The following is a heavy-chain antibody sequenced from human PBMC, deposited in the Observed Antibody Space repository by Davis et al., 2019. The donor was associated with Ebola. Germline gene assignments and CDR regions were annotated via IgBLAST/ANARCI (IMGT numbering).Heavy chain of an antibody. Sequence: GESLKISCAASGFTFSSSSMNWVRQAPGKGLEWVSYISSSSSTIYYADSVNGRFTISRDNAKNSLYLQMNSLRDEDTAVYYCARVGYNWNHDGYFDYWGQGTLVTVSS. CDR2: ISSSSSTI. V-gene: IGHV3-48*02. CDR1: GFTFSSSS. J-gene: IGHJ4*02. CDR3: ARVGYNWNHDGYFDY. D-gene: IGHD1-14*01.